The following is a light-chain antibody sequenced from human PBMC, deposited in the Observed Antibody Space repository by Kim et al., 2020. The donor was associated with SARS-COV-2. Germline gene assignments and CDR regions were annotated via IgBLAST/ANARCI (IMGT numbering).Light chain of an antibody. J-gene: IGLJ3*02. CDR2: EDN. CDR1: SGTIASHS. CDR3: CSYAGSWV. V-gene: IGLV6-57*04. Sequence: NFMLTQPHSVSESPGETVTISCTRSSGTIASHSVQWYQQRPGSAPTTVIYEDNKRPSGVPDRFSGSKSGNTASLTISGLQAEDEADYYCCSYAGSWVFGGGTQLTVL.